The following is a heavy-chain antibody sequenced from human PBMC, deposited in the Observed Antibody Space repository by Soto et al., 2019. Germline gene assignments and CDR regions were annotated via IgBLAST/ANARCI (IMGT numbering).Heavy chain of an antibody. CDR3: ARGGDYGGRYYFDY. J-gene: IGHJ4*02. Sequence: PSETLSLTCTVSGGSISSYYWSWIRQPPGKGLEWIGYIYYSGSTNYNPSLKSRVTISVDTSKSQFSLKLSSVTAADTAVYYCARGGDYGGRYYFDYWGQGTLVTVS. CDR2: IYYSGST. CDR1: GGSISSYY. D-gene: IGHD4-17*01. V-gene: IGHV4-59*01.